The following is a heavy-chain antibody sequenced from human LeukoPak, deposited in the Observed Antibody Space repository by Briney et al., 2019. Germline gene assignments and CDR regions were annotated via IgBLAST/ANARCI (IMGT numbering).Heavy chain of an antibody. CDR2: INPDGSST. Sequence: PGGSLRLSCAASGFTFSNYAMSWVRQAPGKGLVWVSRINPDGSSTDYADSVKGRFTISRDNAKDTVYLQMNSLRAEDTAVYYCARDGNYYGSGSYYSLGTDYYYYYMDVWGKGTTVTVSS. D-gene: IGHD3-10*01. CDR3: ARDGNYYGSGSYYSLGTDYYYYYMDV. J-gene: IGHJ6*03. V-gene: IGHV3-74*01. CDR1: GFTFSNYA.